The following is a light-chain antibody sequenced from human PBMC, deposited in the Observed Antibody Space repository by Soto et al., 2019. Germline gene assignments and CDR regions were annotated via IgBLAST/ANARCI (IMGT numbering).Light chain of an antibody. CDR3: QQYGSSPGT. V-gene: IGKV3-20*01. Sequence: PGERATLSCRASQSVSSSYLAWYQQKPGQAPRLLIYGASSRATGIPDRFSGSGSGTDFTLTISRLEPEDFAVYYCQQYGSSPGTFGQGPKVEIK. CDR1: QSVSSSY. CDR2: GAS. J-gene: IGKJ1*01.